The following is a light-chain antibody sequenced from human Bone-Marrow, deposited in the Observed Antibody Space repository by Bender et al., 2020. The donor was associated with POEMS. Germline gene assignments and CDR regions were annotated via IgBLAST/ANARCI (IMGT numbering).Light chain of an antibody. J-gene: IGLJ2*01. CDR3: CSYGGSNVL. V-gene: IGLV2-23*01. Sequence: QSALTQPASVSGSPGQSITISCTGSSSDVGGYNYVSWYQQYTGKAPKLMVYEGSKRPSGVSERFSGSKSDNTASLTISGLQAEDEGDYYCCSYGGSNVLFGGGTKLTVL. CDR2: EGS. CDR1: SSDVGGYNY.